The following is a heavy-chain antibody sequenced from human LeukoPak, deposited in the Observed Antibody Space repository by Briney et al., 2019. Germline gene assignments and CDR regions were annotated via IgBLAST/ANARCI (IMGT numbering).Heavy chain of an antibody. J-gene: IGHJ5*01. CDR2: ISSDGGTT. CDR1: GFIFSNYG. CDR3: ARERGWYDF. V-gene: IGHV3-64*01. Sequence: QTGGSLRLSCVASGFIFSNYGMHWVRQAPGKALDYVAAISSDGGTTYYGTSVKGRFVISRDNSKNTLYLQLGGLRDEDMAVYYCARERGWYDFWGRGTLVTVSS.